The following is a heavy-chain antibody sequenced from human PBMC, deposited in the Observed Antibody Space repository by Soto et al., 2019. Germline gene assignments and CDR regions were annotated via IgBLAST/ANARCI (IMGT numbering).Heavy chain of an antibody. Sequence: ASVKVSCKASGYTFTSYDINWVRQATGQGLEWMGWMNPNSGNTGYAQKFQGRVTMTRNTSISTAYMELSSLRSEDTAVYYCASLSTVFGYMDVWGKGTTVTVSS. CDR1: GYTFTSYD. J-gene: IGHJ6*03. CDR2: MNPNSGNT. D-gene: IGHD4-17*01. V-gene: IGHV1-8*01. CDR3: ASLSTVFGYMDV.